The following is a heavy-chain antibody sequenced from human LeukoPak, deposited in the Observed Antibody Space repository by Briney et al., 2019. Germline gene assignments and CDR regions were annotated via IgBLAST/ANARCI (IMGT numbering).Heavy chain of an antibody. CDR2: IIPIFGTA. J-gene: IGHJ6*04. V-gene: IGHV1-69*13. CDR1: GYTFSNFG. Sequence: GASVKVSCKAAGYTFSNFGISWVRQAPGQGLEWMGGIIPIFGTANYAQKFQGRVTITADESTSTAYMELSSLRSEDTAVYYCARDLGRAYYDILTGYPRAHYGMDVWGKGTTVTVSS. D-gene: IGHD3-9*01. CDR3: ARDLGRAYYDILTGYPRAHYGMDV.